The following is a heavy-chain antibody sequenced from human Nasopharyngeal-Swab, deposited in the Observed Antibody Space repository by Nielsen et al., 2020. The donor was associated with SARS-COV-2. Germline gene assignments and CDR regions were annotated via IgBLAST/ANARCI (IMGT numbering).Heavy chain of an antibody. J-gene: IGHJ6*03. D-gene: IGHD3-10*01. CDR3: ARRRGYFYYMDV. CDR2: IYYSGIT. Sequence: SETLSLTCTVSGGSISSGGYYWSWIRQHPGKGLEWIGYIYYSGITYYNPSLKSRVTISVDTSQNQFSLNLSSVTAADTAVYYCARRRGYFYYMDVWGKGTTVTVSS. V-gene: IGHV4-31*03. CDR1: GGSISSGGYY.